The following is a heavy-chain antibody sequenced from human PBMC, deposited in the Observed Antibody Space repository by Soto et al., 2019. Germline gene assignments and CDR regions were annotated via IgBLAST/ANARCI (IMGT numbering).Heavy chain of an antibody. CDR1: GGTFSSYA. CDR3: AREGGSGWSGWCFDL. D-gene: IGHD6-19*01. V-gene: IGHV1-69*12. CDR2: IIPIFGTA. J-gene: IGHJ2*01. Sequence: QVQLVQSGAEVKKPGSSVKVSCKASGGTFSSYAISWVRQAPGQGLEWMGGIIPIFGTANYAQKFQGRVTITGDESTSTAYMERSSLRSEDRAVYYCAREGGSGWSGWCFDLWGRGTLVTVSS.